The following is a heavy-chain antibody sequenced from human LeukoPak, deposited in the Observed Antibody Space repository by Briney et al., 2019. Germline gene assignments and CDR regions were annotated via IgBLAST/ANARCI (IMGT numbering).Heavy chain of an antibody. V-gene: IGHV1-69*13. J-gene: IGHJ4*02. CDR2: IIPIFGTA. CDR1: GGTFSSYA. D-gene: IGHD5-12*01. CDR3: ASLWGSKQVATEG. Sequence: ASVKVSCKASGGTFSSYAISWVRQAPGQGLEWMGGIIPIFGTANYAQKFQGRVTITADESTSTAYMELSSLRSEDTAVYYCASLWGSKQVATEGWGQRTLVTVSS.